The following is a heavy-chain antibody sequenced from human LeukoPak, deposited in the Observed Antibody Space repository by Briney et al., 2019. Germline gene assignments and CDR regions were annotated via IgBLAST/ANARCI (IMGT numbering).Heavy chain of an antibody. Sequence: PGGSLRLSCAASGFTFSSYGMHWVRQAPGKGLEWVAVIWYDGSNKYYADSVKGRFTISRDNSKNTLYLQMNSRRAEDTAVYYCARQGDAFDIWGQGTMVTVSS. CDR2: IWYDGSNK. CDR3: ARQGDAFDI. V-gene: IGHV3-33*01. J-gene: IGHJ3*02. CDR1: GFTFSSYG.